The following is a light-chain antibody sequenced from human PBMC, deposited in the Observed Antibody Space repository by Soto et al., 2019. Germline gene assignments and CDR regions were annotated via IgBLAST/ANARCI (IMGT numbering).Light chain of an antibody. Sequence: ITQCPPMLTESHPDIYTLSVRASQSVGSKLAWYQQKPGQAPRLVIYGASIRGTGIPARVTGSGSGTEFTLTISSLQSEDFAVYYCQHYNNCSEAFGPGTKVDIK. CDR3: QHYNNCSEA. CDR1: QSVGSK. J-gene: IGKJ3*01. V-gene: IGKV3-15*01. CDR2: GAS.